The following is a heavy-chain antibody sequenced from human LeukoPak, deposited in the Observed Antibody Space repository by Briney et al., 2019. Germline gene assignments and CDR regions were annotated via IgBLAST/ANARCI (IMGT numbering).Heavy chain of an antibody. CDR1: GLSFSGTA. V-gene: IGHV3-23*01. Sequence: GGSLRLSCAASGLSFSGTAMRWVRQAPGKGLEWVSAISHDGMNAYYADSGKGGFTISRDNSKKTVSLEMSSLTAADTGVYYCAKDGAQYSSGPECDPRGQGALVTVSP. J-gene: IGHJ5*02. CDR2: ISHDGMNA. CDR3: AKDGAQYSSGPECDP. D-gene: IGHD6-19*01.